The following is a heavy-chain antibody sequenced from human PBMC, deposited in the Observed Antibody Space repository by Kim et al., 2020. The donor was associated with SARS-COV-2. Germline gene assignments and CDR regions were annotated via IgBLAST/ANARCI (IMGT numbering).Heavy chain of an antibody. J-gene: IGHJ6*02. CDR3: ARDRRVRDYYYYGMDV. V-gene: IGHV1-2*04. CDR1: GYTFTGYY. Sequence: ASVKVSCKASGYTFTGYYMHWVRQAPGQGLEWMGWINPNSGGTNYAQKFQGWVSMTRDTSISTAYMELSRLRSDDTAVYYCARDRRVRDYYYYGMDVWRQRTAIAVS. CDR2: INPNSGGT.